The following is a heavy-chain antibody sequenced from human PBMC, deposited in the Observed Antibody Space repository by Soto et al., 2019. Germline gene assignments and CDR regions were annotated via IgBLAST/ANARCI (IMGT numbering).Heavy chain of an antibody. J-gene: IGHJ4*01. CDR2: IYHSETT. CDR1: GDSISSSYW. D-gene: IGHD4-17*01. Sequence: SLTCAVSGDSISSSYWWSWVRQPPGKGLEWIGEIYHSETTNYNPSLKSRVTLSMDKSKNQFSLMLTSVTAADTAVYFCARYDFGIFDYWGHGILVTVSS. V-gene: IGHV4-4*01. CDR3: ARYDFGIFDY.